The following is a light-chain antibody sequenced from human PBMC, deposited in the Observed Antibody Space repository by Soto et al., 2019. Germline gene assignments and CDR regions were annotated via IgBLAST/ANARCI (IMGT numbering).Light chain of an antibody. CDR3: SSYTTSSTWV. J-gene: IGLJ3*02. V-gene: IGLV2-14*01. Sequence: QSALTQPASVSGSPEQSVTISCTGTSSDVGGYKYVSWYQHHPGKAPKLMIYEVSNRPSGVSNRFSGYRSGNTASLTISGRQAEDEADYYCSSYTTSSTWVFGGGTKLTVL. CDR1: SSDVGGYKY. CDR2: EVS.